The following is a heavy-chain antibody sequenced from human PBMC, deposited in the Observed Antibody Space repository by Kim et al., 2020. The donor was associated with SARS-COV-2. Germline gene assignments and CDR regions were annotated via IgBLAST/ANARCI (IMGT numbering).Heavy chain of an antibody. V-gene: IGHV4-59*08. CDR2: IYYTGAT. Sequence: SETLSLTCTLSGGSISNFYWSWVRQPPGKGLQWIGNIYYTGATGYDPSLKSRVTISVDASNNRFSLNVNSVTAADTAVYYCARRRYVEYAFDVWGQGTTVTVSS. J-gene: IGHJ3*01. D-gene: IGHD3-10*02. CDR1: GGSISNFY. CDR3: ARRRYVEYAFDV.